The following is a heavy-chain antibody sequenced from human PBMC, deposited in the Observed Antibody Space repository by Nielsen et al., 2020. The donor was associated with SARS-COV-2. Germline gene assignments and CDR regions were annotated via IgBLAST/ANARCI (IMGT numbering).Heavy chain of an antibody. CDR3: ARGNRVVVPSPILGLGPFFYYFCLDV. Sequence: SETLSLTCAVSGGSVSSNDWWTWVRQSPGKGLEWIGEVSHSGSTIYNPSLKSRVTLSMDKSKSQFSLRLTSVSAADTAVYFCARGNRVVVPSPILGLGPFFYYFCLDVWGKGTTVIVSS. D-gene: IGHD2-2*01. CDR1: GGSVSSNDW. J-gene: IGHJ6*03. V-gene: IGHV4-4*02. CDR2: VSHSGST.